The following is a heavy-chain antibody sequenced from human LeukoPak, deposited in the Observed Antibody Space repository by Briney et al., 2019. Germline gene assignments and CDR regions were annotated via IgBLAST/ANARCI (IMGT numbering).Heavy chain of an antibody. D-gene: IGHD3/OR15-3a*01. V-gene: IGHV3-23*01. CDR2: ISGSGRGGMP. CDR3: ARFRNDFWTGYPSDAFDI. Sequence: GGSLRLSCAASGFTLTSYAMSWVRQAPGKGLEWVSSISGSGRGGMPSYADSVKGRSTISRDNSRNTLYLQLNSLRVEDTALYYCARFRNDFWTGYPSDAFDIWGQGTMVTVSS. J-gene: IGHJ3*02. CDR1: GFTLTSYA.